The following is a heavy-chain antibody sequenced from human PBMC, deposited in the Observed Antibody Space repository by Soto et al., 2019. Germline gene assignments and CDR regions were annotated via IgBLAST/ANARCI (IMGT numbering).Heavy chain of an antibody. Sequence: ASVKVSCKASGYTFTSYGISWVRQAPGQGLEWMGWISAYNGNTNYAQKLQGRVTMTTDTSTRTAYMGLGSLRSDDTAVYYCARLPPYSARSFDYWGQGTLVTVSS. J-gene: IGHJ4*02. CDR1: GYTFTSYG. D-gene: IGHD2-15*01. CDR3: ARLPPYSARSFDY. CDR2: ISAYNGNT. V-gene: IGHV1-18*01.